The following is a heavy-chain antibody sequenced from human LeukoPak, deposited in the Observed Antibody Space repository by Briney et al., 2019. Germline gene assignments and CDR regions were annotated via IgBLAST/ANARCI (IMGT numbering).Heavy chain of an antibody. CDR3: ATSMAQDVDAFHI. CDR2: ISSSGSTI. D-gene: IGHD2-21*01. Sequence: GGSLRLSCAASGFTFSTYEMTWVRQSPGKGLEWVSYISSSGSTIYYADSVKGRFTISRDNAKNSLYLQMNNLRAEDTAMFYCATSMAQDVDAFHIWGQGTMVTVSS. CDR1: GFTFSTYE. J-gene: IGHJ3*02. V-gene: IGHV3-48*03.